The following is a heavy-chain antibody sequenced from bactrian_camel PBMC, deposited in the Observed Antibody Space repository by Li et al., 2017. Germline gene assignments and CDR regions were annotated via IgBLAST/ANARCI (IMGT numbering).Heavy chain of an antibody. CDR3: AKSKGTNWPGSFAY. Sequence: VQLVESGGGLVQPGGSLRLSCVASGFAFSNYYMFWVRQAPGKGLEWVSGIGSDGGNNGGSTYYADSVKGRFTISRDNAKNTVYLQLNSLKSEDTALYYCAKSKGTNWPGSFAYWGQGTQVTVS. J-gene: IGHJ6*01. CDR2: IGSDGGNNGGST. CDR1: GFAFSNYY. D-gene: IGHD8*01. V-gene: IGHV3S1*01.